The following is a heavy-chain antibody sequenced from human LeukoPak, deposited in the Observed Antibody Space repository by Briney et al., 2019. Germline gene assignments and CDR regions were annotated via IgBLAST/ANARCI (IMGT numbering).Heavy chain of an antibody. Sequence: GSLRLSCAASGFTVSSNYMSWVRQAPGKGLEWVSVIYSGGSTYYADSVKGRFTISRDNSKNTLYLQMNSLRAEDAAVYYCAREPPITMVRGVIGPNGMDVWGQGTTVTVSS. D-gene: IGHD3-10*01. J-gene: IGHJ6*02. V-gene: IGHV3-53*01. CDR2: IYSGGST. CDR1: GFTVSSNY. CDR3: AREPPITMVRGVIGPNGMDV.